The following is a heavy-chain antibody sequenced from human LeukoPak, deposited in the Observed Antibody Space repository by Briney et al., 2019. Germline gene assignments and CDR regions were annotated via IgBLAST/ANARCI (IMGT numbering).Heavy chain of an antibody. CDR2: IKSKTDGGTT. V-gene: IGHV3-15*01. D-gene: IGHD3-3*01. J-gene: IGHJ6*02. CDR3: TTYDSSYYYYGMDV. CDR1: GFTLSNHW. Sequence: GGSLRLSCAASGFTLSNHWMSWVRQAPGKGLEWVGRIKSKTDGGTTDYAAPVKGRFTISRDDSKNTLYLQMNSLKTEDTAVYYCTTYDSSYYYYGMDVWGQGTTVTVSS.